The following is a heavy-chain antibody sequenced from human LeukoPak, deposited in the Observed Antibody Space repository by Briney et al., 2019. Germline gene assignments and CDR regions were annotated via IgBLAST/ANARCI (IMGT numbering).Heavy chain of an antibody. J-gene: IGHJ4*02. Sequence: SETLSLTCTVSGGSISSGGYYWSWIRQPPGKGLEWIGEINHSGSTNYNPSLKSRVTISVDTSKNQFSLKLSSVTAADTAVYYCARRNNDFWSGYSYYFDYWGQGTLVTVSS. V-gene: IGHV4-39*07. CDR2: INHSGST. CDR3: ARRNNDFWSGYSYYFDY. CDR1: GGSISSGGYY. D-gene: IGHD3-3*01.